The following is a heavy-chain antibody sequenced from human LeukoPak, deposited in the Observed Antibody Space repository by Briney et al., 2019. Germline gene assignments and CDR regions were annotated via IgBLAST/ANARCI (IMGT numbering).Heavy chain of an antibody. V-gene: IGHV4-34*01. D-gene: IGHD6-13*01. CDR3: ARVLPRAAAYFDY. J-gene: IGHJ4*02. CDR2: INHSGST. CDR1: GGSFSGYY. Sequence: PSETLSLTCAVYGGSFSGYYWSWIRQPPGKGLEWIGEINHSGSTNYNPSLKSRVTISVDTSKNQFSLKLSSVTAADTAVYYCARVLPRAAAYFDYWGQGTLVTVSS.